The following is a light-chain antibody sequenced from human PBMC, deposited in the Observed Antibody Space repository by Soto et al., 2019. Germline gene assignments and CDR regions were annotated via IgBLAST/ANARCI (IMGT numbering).Light chain of an antibody. CDR2: RNT. V-gene: IGLV1-47*01. CDR1: RSNIGTNF. Sequence: QSVLTQPPSTSGTPGQKVTISCSGSRSNIGTNFVYWYQHLPGTAPKLLIYRNTKRPSGVPDRFSGSRSGTSASLAISGLRSEDEGDYYCAAWDDSLNAGLFGGGTKLTVL. CDR3: AAWDDSLNAGL. J-gene: IGLJ3*02.